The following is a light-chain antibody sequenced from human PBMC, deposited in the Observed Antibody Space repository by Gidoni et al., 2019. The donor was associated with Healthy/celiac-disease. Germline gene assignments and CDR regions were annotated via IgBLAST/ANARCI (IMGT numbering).Light chain of an antibody. CDR1: QSVSSN. Sequence: EIVMTQSPATLSVSPGERATLSCRASQSVSSNLAWYQQKPGQAPRLLIYGASTRATGIPARFSGSGSGTVFTLTISSLQSEDFAVYYCQQYNNWWWTFGQGTKVEIK. CDR2: GAS. V-gene: IGKV3-15*01. CDR3: QQYNNWWWT. J-gene: IGKJ1*01.